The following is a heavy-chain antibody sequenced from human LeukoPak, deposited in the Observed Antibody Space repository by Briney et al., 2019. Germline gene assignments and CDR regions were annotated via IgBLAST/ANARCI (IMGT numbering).Heavy chain of an antibody. V-gene: IGHV1-2*02. CDR2: INSNTGDT. Sequence: GASVKVSCKASGYTFTDYYIHWVRQAPGQGPEWMGWINSNTGDTKYAKKFQDRVTRTQDTSISTAYMELSRLESDDTAVFYCARGRWLQLWGDYWGQGTPLTVSS. J-gene: IGHJ4*02. D-gene: IGHD5-18*01. CDR1: GYTFTDYY. CDR3: ARGRWLQLWGDY.